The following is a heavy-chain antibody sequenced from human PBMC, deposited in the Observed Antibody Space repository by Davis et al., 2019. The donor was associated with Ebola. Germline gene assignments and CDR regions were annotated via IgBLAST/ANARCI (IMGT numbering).Heavy chain of an antibody. CDR1: GFTFSHYV. CDR3: ARAFCSDGSCYFAFDI. D-gene: IGHD3-22*01. CDR2: ISGSAYTT. Sequence: GESLKISCAGSGFTFSHYVINWVRQAPGKGLEWVSSISGSAYTTYYADSVRGRITISRDNSNNTLFLEMNTLRTEDTAMYFCARAFCSDGSCYFAFDIWGQGTMVTVSS. J-gene: IGHJ3*02. V-gene: IGHV3-23*01.